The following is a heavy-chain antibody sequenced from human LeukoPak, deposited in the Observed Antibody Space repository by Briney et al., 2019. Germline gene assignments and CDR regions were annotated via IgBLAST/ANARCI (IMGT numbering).Heavy chain of an antibody. CDR1: GFTFSSYS. J-gene: IGHJ4*02. CDR2: ISSSSSYI. Sequence: AGVSLRRSCAASGFTFSSYSMNRVRQAPGKGLEWVSSISSSSSYIYYADSVKGRFTISRDNAKNSLYLQMNSLRAEDTAVYYCAGFLRAVPFDYWGQGTLVTVSS. CDR3: AGFLRAVPFDY. V-gene: IGHV3-21*01.